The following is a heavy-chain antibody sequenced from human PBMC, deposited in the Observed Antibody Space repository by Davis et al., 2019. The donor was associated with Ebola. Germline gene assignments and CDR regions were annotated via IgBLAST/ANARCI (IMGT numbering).Heavy chain of an antibody. D-gene: IGHD4-11*01. CDR1: GFTFSSYS. CDR2: ISSSSSTI. J-gene: IGHJ6*02. Sequence: GGSLRLSCAASGFTFSSYSMNWVRQAPGKGLEWVSYISSSSSTIYYADSVKGRFTISRDNSKNTLYLQMSSLRAEDTAVYYCVKDFSNPSDNYYYGMDVWGQGTLVTVSS. CDR3: VKDFSNPSDNYYYGMDV. V-gene: IGHV3-48*01.